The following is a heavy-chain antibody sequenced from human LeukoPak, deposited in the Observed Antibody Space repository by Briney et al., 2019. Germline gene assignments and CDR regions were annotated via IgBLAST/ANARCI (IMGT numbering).Heavy chain of an antibody. D-gene: IGHD5-24*01. CDR3: AQFGDYFEF. Sequence: SVKVSCKASGDTFSSYAVNWVRQAPGQGLEWMGGIIPIFGTANYTQKFQGRLTITADESTSTAYMELSSLRSDDTAVYCAAQFGDYFEFWGQGTLVTVSS. V-gene: IGHV1-69*01. CDR2: IIPIFGTA. J-gene: IGHJ4*02. CDR1: GDTFSSYA.